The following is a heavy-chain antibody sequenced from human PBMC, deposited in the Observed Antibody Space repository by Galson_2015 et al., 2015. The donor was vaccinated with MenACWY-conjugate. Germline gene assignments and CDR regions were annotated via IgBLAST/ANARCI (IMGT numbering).Heavy chain of an antibody. D-gene: IGHD2-2*01. CDR3: ARGGIVVVPAATYYYYGMDV. CDR2: INPNSGGT. Sequence: SVKVSCKASGYTFTGYYMHWVRQAPGQGLEWMGWINPNSGGTNYAQKFQGWVTMTRDTSISTAYMELSRLRSDDTAVYYCARGGIVVVPAATYYYYGMDVWGQGTTVTVSS. J-gene: IGHJ6*02. V-gene: IGHV1-2*04. CDR1: GYTFTGYY.